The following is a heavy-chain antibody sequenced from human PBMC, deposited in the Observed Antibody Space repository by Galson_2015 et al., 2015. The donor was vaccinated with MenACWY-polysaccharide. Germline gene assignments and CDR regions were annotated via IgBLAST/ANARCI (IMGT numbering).Heavy chain of an antibody. Sequence: SLRLSCAASGFTFSSYWMSWVRQAPGKGLEWVANIKQDGSEIYYVDSVKGRFTISRDNAKNSLYLQMNSLRAEDTAVYYCARDGGGSCPRFDYWGQGTLVTVSS. CDR2: IKQDGSEI. V-gene: IGHV3-7*01. D-gene: IGHD2-15*01. J-gene: IGHJ4*02. CDR1: GFTFSSYW. CDR3: ARDGGGSCPRFDY.